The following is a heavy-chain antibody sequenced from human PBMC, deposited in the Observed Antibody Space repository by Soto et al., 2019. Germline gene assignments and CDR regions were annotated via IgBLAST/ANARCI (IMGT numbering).Heavy chain of an antibody. J-gene: IGHJ6*02. CDR2: IIPIFGTA. V-gene: IGHV1-69*13. Sequence: ASVKVSCKASGGTFSSYAISWVRQAPGQGLEWMGGIIPIFGTANYAQKFQGRVTITADESTSTAYMELSSLRSEDTAVYYCARERQQLVRGYYYYYGMDVWGQGTTVTSP. D-gene: IGHD6-13*01. CDR1: GGTFSSYA. CDR3: ARERQQLVRGYYYYYGMDV.